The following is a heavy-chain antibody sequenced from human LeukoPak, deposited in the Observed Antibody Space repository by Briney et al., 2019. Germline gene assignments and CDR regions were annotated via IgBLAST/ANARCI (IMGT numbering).Heavy chain of an antibody. Sequence: SVKVSCKASGGTFSSYAISWVRQAPGQGLEWMGRIIPILGIANYAQKFQGRVTITADKSTSTAYMELSSLRSEDTAVYYCARGGTLGAFDIWGQGTMVTVSS. CDR1: GGTFSSYA. CDR3: ARGGTLGAFDI. D-gene: IGHD1-1*01. J-gene: IGHJ3*02. V-gene: IGHV1-69*04. CDR2: IIPILGIA.